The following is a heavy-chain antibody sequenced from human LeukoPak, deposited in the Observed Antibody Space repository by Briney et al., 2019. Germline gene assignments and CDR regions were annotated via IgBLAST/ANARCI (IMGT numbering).Heavy chain of an antibody. CDR1: GDSINSGDYY. V-gene: IGHV4-30-4*08. CDR3: ARQGTTVSKRSGFDY. D-gene: IGHD4-17*01. J-gene: IGHJ4*02. Sequence: SQTLSLTCSVSGDSINSGDYYWSWIRQPPGKGLEWIGYIYYSGTTYYNPSLRSRVTVSVDTSKNQFSLKLNSVTAADTAVYYCARQGTTVSKRSGFDYWGQGTLVTVSS. CDR2: IYYSGTT.